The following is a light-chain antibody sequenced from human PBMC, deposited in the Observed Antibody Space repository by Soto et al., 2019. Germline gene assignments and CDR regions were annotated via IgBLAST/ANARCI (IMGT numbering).Light chain of an antibody. J-gene: IGKJ4*01. CDR3: HQRGDWPT. Sequence: EIVVTQSPATLSLSPGDRATLSCRTSQNVKYYLAWYQQKPGQAPRLLIYDTSNRAAGIPARFTGSGSGTDFTLTISSLEPEDFAVYYCHQRGDWPTFGGGTKVEI. CDR1: QNVKYY. V-gene: IGKV3-11*01. CDR2: DTS.